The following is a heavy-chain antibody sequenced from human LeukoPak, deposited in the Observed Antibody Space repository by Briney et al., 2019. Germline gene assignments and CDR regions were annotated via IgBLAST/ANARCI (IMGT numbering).Heavy chain of an antibody. V-gene: IGHV1-46*01. CDR3: ARDRFEAYGDTELGY. D-gene: IGHD4-17*01. J-gene: IGHJ4*02. Sequence: ASVEVSCKASGYTFTSYYMHWVRQAPGQGLEWMGIINPSGGSTSYAQKFQGRVTMTRDMSTSTVYMELSSLRAEDTAVYYCARDRFEAYGDTELGYWGQGTLVTVSS. CDR1: GYTFTSYY. CDR2: INPSGGST.